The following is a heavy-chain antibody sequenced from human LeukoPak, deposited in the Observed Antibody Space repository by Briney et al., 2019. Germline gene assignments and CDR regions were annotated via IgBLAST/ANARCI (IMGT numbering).Heavy chain of an antibody. D-gene: IGHD3-10*01. CDR3: ARLRKRFSSGSHFYIWFDP. V-gene: IGHV4-34*01. J-gene: IGHJ5*02. Sequence: SETLSLTCAVYGGSFSDYYWSWIRQPPGKGLEWIGEINHSGSTNYNPSLKSRVTISVDTSKNQFSLKLSSVTAADTAMYYCARLRKRFSSGSHFYIWFDPWGQGTLVTVSS. CDR2: INHSGST. CDR1: GGSFSDYY.